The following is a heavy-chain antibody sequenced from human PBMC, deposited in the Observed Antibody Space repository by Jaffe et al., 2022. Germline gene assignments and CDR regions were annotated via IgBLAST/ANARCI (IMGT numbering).Heavy chain of an antibody. CDR3: MRSQPSTGAPSSGARRITRVEGVPR. D-gene: IGHD3-10*01. CDR1: GYIFTGYY. Sequence: QVRLVQSGAEVKKAGASVRVSCKASGYIFTGYYIHWVRQAPGQGLEWLGRINPRSGATEYAQHFQGRVTVTRDTSITTVYMDLNRLTSGDTAVYYCMRSQPSTGAPSSGARRITRVEGVPRWGQGTLVTVSS. CDR2: INPRSGAT. J-gene: IGHJ4*02. V-gene: IGHV1-2*06.